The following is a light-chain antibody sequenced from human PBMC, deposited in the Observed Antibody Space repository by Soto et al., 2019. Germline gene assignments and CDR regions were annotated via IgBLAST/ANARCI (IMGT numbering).Light chain of an antibody. V-gene: IGKV3-11*01. CDR3: QQRSNCPPP. Sequence: EIVLTQSPATLSLSPGERATLPCRASQSVSSYLAWYQQKPGQAPRLLIYDASNRATGIPARFSGSGSGTDFTLTISSLEPEDFAVYYCQQRSNCPPPVGQGTKLDIK. J-gene: IGKJ2*01. CDR1: QSVSSY. CDR2: DAS.